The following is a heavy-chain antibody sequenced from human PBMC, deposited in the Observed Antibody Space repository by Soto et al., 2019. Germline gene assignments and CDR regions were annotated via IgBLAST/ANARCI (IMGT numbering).Heavy chain of an antibody. CDR2: INPSGGST. J-gene: IGHJ6*02. D-gene: IGHD2-21*02. CDR3: ARDTGDHPAYYYYGMDV. CDR1: GYTFTSYY. Sequence: GASVKVSCKASGYTFTSYYMHWVRQAPGQGLEWMGIINPSGGSTSYAQKFQGRVTMTRDTYTSTVYMELSSLRSEDTAVYYCARDTGDHPAYYYYGMDVWGQGITVTVCS. V-gene: IGHV1-46*01.